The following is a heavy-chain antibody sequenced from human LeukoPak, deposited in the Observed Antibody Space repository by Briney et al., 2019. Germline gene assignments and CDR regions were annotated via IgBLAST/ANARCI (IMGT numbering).Heavy chain of an antibody. CDR1: GFTFSSYS. J-gene: IGHJ5*02. D-gene: IGHD3-22*01. CDR2: ISSSSSYI. V-gene: IGHV3-21*01. Sequence: GGSLRLSCAASGFTFSSYSMNWVRQAPGKGLEWVSSISSSSSYIYYADSVKGRFTISRDNAKNSLYLQMNSLRAEDTAVYYCARATDYYDSSGHYPNWFDPWGQGTLVTVSS. CDR3: ARATDYYDSSGHYPNWFDP.